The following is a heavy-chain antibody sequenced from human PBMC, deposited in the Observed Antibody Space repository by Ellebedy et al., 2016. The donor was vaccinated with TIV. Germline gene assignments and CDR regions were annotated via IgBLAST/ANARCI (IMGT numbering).Heavy chain of an antibody. CDR3: ARGRQYCTVGSCYRPRPWFDP. D-gene: IGHD2-15*01. Sequence: MPSETLSLTCVVYGGSFSSYYWSWIRQPPGKGLEWIGEINHSGSTNYNPSLKSRVTISIDTSKDQLFLRLTSMTAADTAVYYCARGRQYCTVGSCYRPRPWFDPWGQGTLVTVSS. V-gene: IGHV4-34*01. J-gene: IGHJ5*02. CDR1: GGSFSSYY. CDR2: INHSGST.